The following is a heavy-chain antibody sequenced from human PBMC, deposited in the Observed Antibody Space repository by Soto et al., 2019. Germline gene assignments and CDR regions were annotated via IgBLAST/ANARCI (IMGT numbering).Heavy chain of an antibody. CDR3: ARYNWYFDL. V-gene: IGHV4-59*08. CDR2: IYYSGST. J-gene: IGHJ2*01. CDR1: GGSFSGYY. Sequence: PSETLSLTCAVYGGSFSGYYWSWIRQPPGKGLEWIGYIYYSGSTNYNPSLKSRVTISVDTSKNQFSLKLSSVTAADTAVYYCARYNWYFDLWGCGTLVTVSS.